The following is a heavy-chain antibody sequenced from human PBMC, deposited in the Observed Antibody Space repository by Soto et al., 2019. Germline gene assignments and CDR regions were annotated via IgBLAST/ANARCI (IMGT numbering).Heavy chain of an antibody. J-gene: IGHJ4*02. CDR3: ARVRYSSGWGGYYFDY. CDR2: ISAYNGNT. Sequence: ASVKVSCKASGYTFTIYGISWVRQAPGQGLEWMGWISAYNGNTNYAQKLQGRVTMTTDTSTSTAYMELRSLRSDDTAVYYCARVRYSSGWGGYYFDYWGQGTLVTVSS. CDR1: GYTFTIYG. V-gene: IGHV1-18*01. D-gene: IGHD6-19*01.